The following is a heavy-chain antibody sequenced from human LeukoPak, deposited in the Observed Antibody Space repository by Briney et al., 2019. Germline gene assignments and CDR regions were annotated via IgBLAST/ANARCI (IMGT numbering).Heavy chain of an antibody. CDR3: ARGDYDSSGYYFDY. Sequence: ASETLSLTRTVSGGSISSGGYYWSWIRQHPGKGLEWIGYIYYSGSTYYNPSLKSRVTISVDTSKNQFSLKLSSVTAADTAVYYCARGDYDSSGYYFDYWGQGTLVTVSS. J-gene: IGHJ4*02. CDR2: IYYSGST. CDR1: GGSISSGGYY. V-gene: IGHV4-31*03. D-gene: IGHD3-22*01.